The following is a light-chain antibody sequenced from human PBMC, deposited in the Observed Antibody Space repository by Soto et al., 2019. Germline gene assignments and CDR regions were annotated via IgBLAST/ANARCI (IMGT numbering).Light chain of an antibody. CDR1: ENISSR. CDR3: QQSYSLPYT. V-gene: IGKV1-39*01. J-gene: IGKJ2*01. Sequence: DIQMTQSPSSQSASVGDGVTITCRASENISSRLNWYQQRPGKAPQLLIYAAINVETGVPSRFSGSGSGTDFTLTIDSLQREDFATYYCQQSYSLPYTFGQGTKVEMK. CDR2: AAI.